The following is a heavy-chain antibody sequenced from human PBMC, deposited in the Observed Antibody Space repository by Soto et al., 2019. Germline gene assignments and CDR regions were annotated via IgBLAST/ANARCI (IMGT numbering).Heavy chain of an antibody. Sequence: ASVKVSCKASGYTFTSYAMHWVRQAPGERLEWMGWINAGNGNTKYSQKFQGRVTITRDTSASTAYMELSSLRSEDTAVYYCARGSGYCYLDYFWGQGTLVTVSS. CDR3: ARGSGYCYLDYF. J-gene: IGHJ4*02. D-gene: IGHD3-22*01. V-gene: IGHV1-3*01. CDR2: INAGNGNT. CDR1: GYTFTSYA.